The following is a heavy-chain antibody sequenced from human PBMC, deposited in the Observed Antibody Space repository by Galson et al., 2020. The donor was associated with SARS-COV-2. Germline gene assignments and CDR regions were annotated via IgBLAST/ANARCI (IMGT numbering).Heavy chain of an antibody. CDR3: ARIPTHSSGYYFDY. V-gene: IGHV2-70*11. D-gene: IGHD3-22*01. J-gene: IGHJ4*02. CDR1: GFSLSTSGMC. CDR2: IDWDDDK. Sequence: SGPTLVKPTQTLTLTCTFSGFSLSTSGMCVSWIRQPTGKALEWLARIDWDDDKYYSTSLKTRLTISKDTSKNQVVLTMTNMDPVDTATYYCARIPTHSSGYYFDYWGQGTLVTVSS.